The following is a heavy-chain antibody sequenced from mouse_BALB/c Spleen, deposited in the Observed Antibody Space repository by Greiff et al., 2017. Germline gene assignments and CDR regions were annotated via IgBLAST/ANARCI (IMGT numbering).Heavy chain of an antibody. Sequence: VKLVESGPGLVQPSQSLSITCTVSGFSLTSYGVHWVRQSPGKGLEWLGVIWSGGSTDYNAAFISRLSISKDNSKSQVFFKMNSLQANDTAIYYCARRGYYRYDGYAMDYWGQGTSVTVSS. CDR3: ARRGYYRYDGYAMDY. D-gene: IGHD2-14*01. J-gene: IGHJ4*01. CDR1: GFSLTSYG. V-gene: IGHV2-2*02. CDR2: IWSGGST.